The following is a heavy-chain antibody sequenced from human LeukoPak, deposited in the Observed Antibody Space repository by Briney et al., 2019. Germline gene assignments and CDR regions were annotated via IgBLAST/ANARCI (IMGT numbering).Heavy chain of an antibody. Sequence: GSLRLSCAASGFTFSSYAMSWVRQAPGKGLEWVSAISGSGGSTYYADSVKGRFTISRDNSKNTLYLQMNSLRAEDTAVYYCAKSRRLDGWFDPWGQGTLVTVSS. CDR3: AKSRRLDGWFDP. CDR2: ISGSGGST. D-gene: IGHD1-1*01. CDR1: GFTFSSYA. V-gene: IGHV3-23*01. J-gene: IGHJ5*02.